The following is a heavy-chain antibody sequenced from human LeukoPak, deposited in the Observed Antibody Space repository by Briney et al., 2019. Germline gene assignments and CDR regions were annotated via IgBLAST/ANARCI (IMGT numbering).Heavy chain of an antibody. J-gene: IGHJ4*02. CDR1: GFTFEDYA. D-gene: IGHD3-16*01. CDR2: ISWNSRSI. CDR3: VKDSRRGLYYFGY. V-gene: IGHV3-9*01. Sequence: GRSLRLSCAASGFTFEDYAFHWVRQAPGKGLEWVSGISWNSRSIGYADSVKGRFTTSRDNAKNSVYLQMNSLRPEDTALYYCVKDSRRGLYYFGYWGQGTLVTVSS.